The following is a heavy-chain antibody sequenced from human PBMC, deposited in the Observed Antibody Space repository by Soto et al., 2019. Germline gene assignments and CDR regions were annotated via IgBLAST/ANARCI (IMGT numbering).Heavy chain of an antibody. V-gene: IGHV1-18*04. D-gene: IGHD3-10*01. CDR1: GYTFTSYG. Sequence: ASVKVSCKASGYTFTSYGISWVRQAPGQGLEWMGWISAYNGNTNYAQKLQGRVTMTTDTSTSTAYMELRSLRSDDTAVYYCARANYGSGSYRPFDYWGQGTLVTVSS. CDR3: ARANYGSGSYRPFDY. CDR2: ISAYNGNT. J-gene: IGHJ4*02.